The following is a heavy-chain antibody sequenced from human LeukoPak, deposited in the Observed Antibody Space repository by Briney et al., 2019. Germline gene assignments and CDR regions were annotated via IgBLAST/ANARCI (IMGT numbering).Heavy chain of an antibody. CDR2: INPNSGGT. V-gene: IGHV1-2*02. D-gene: IGHD6-19*01. J-gene: IGHJ6*03. CDR3: ARAKGDSSGWATNYYYYYFMDV. Sequence: ASVKVSCKASGYTFTGYYMHWVRQAPGQGLEWMGWINPNSGGTNYAQKFQGRVTMTRDTSISTAYMELSRLRSDDTAVYYCARAKGDSSGWATNYYYYYFMDVWGKGTTVTVSS. CDR1: GYTFTGYY.